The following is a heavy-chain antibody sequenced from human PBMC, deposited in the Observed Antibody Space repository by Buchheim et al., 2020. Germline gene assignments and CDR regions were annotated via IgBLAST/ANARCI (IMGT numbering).Heavy chain of an antibody. J-gene: IGHJ3*02. D-gene: IGHD3-22*01. CDR2: ISYDGSNK. CDR1: GFTFSSYG. CDR3: AKAQPSFYDSSGYYYLTNAFDI. V-gene: IGHV3-30*18. Sequence: QVQLVESGGGVVQPGRSLRLSCAASGFTFSSYGMHWVRQAPGKGLEWVAVISYDGSNKYYADSVKGRFTISRDNSKNTLYLQMNSLRAEDTAVYYCAKAQPSFYDSSGYYYLTNAFDIWGQGT.